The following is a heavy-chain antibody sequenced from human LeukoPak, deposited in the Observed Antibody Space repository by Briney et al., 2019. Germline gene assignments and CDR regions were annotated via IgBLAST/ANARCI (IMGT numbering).Heavy chain of an antibody. Sequence: PGGSLRLSCAASGFTFRNYVIHWVRQAPGKGLEWVAVTSSDLNVKLYADSVKGRFTIPRDNSRSTLYLQMSSLRPEDTAIYYCAREGYYGSGSPPSLYFDYWGQGTLVTVSS. J-gene: IGHJ4*02. CDR1: GFTFRNYV. CDR2: TSSDLNVK. CDR3: AREGYYGSGSPPSLYFDY. D-gene: IGHD3-10*01. V-gene: IGHV3-30-3*01.